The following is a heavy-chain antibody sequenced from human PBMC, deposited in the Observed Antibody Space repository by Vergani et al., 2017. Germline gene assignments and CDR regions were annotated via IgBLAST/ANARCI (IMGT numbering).Heavy chain of an antibody. J-gene: IGHJ4*02. CDR2: IYYSGST. CDR1: GGSIRSYY. CDR3: AAVVVVAAELYYFDY. V-gene: IGHV4-59*08. D-gene: IGHD2-15*01. Sequence: QLQLQESGPGLVKPSETLSLTCTVSGGSIRSYYWSWIRQPPGKGLEWIGYIYYSGSTNYNPSLKSRVTRSVDTSKNQFSLKLSSVTAADTAVCYCAAVVVVAAELYYFDYWGQGTLVTVSA.